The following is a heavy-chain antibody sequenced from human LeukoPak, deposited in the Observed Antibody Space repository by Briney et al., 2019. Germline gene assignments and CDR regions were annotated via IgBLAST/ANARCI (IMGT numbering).Heavy chain of an antibody. CDR2: IKQDGSEK. V-gene: IGHV3-7*01. CDR1: GFTFSSYS. J-gene: IGHJ4*02. D-gene: IGHD3-10*01. Sequence: GGSLRLSCAASGFTFSSYSMSWVRQAPGKGLEGVANIKQDGSEKYYVDSVKGRFTISRDNAKNSLYLQMNSLRAEDTAVYYCASITMVRGVLDYWGQGTLVTVSS. CDR3: ASITMVRGVLDY.